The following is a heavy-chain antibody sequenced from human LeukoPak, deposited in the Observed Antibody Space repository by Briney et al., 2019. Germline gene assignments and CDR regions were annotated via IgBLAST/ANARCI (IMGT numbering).Heavy chain of an antibody. D-gene: IGHD4-17*01. V-gene: IGHV3-64D*06. CDR3: VKEILVTTSPFDY. J-gene: IGHJ4*02. CDR2: INSNGYST. CDR1: GFAFCAYA. Sequence: GGSLRLSCSASGFAFCAYAMHWVRQAPGKGLEYIAAINSNGYSTYYIDSVRGRFTLSRDNSKNTVYLQMSSLRAGDTAVYYCVKEILVTTSPFDYWGQGTLVTVSS.